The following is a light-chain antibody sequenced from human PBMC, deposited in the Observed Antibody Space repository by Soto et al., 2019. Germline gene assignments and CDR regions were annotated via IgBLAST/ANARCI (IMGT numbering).Light chain of an antibody. Sequence: EIVLTQSPGTLSFSAGERATLSCRASQTVSASNIVWYQQRPGQAPRLLIYGASTRATDIPVRFSGSGSGTDFTLTISRLEPEDFAVYYCLLYGSSPIFGGGTKVEIK. CDR1: QTVSASN. J-gene: IGKJ4*01. V-gene: IGKV3-20*01. CDR2: GAS. CDR3: LLYGSSPI.